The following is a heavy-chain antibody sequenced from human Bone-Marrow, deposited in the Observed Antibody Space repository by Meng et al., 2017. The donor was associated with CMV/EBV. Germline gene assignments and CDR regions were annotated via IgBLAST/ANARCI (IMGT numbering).Heavy chain of an antibody. D-gene: IGHD3-22*01. CDR2: ISSSSSYI. CDR3: ARGDYDSSGHIDY. Sequence: GESPKISCAASGFTFSSYSMNWVRQAPGKGLEWVSSISSSSSYIYYADSVKGRFTISRDNAKNSLYLQMNSLRAEDTAVYYCARGDYDSSGHIDYWGQGTLVTVSS. J-gene: IGHJ4*02. CDR1: GFTFSSYS. V-gene: IGHV3-21*04.